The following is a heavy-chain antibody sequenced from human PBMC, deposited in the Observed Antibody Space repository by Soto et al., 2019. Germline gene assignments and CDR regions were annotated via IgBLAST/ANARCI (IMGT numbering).Heavy chain of an antibody. J-gene: IGHJ5*02. CDR2: IYYSGST. V-gene: IGHV4-59*08. Sequence: SETLSLTCTVPGGSISSYYWSWIRQPPGKGLEWIGYIYYSGSTHYNPSLKSRVTISVDTSKNQFSLKLSSVTAADTAVYYCARQGGYGSGSLWWFDPWGQGTLVTVSS. CDR1: GGSISSYY. CDR3: ARQGGYGSGSLWWFDP. D-gene: IGHD3-10*01.